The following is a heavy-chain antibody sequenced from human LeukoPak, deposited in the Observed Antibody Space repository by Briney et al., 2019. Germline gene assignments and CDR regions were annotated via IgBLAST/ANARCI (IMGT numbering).Heavy chain of an antibody. Sequence: GGSLRLSCAASGFTFSSYTMNWVRQAPGKGLEWVSSISSSSYYIYYADSVEGRFTISRDNAKNSLYLQMNSLRAEDTAVYYCARDPEGFDYWGQGTLVTVSS. V-gene: IGHV3-21*01. CDR1: GFTFSSYT. CDR2: ISSSSYYI. CDR3: ARDPEGFDY. D-gene: IGHD1-14*01. J-gene: IGHJ4*02.